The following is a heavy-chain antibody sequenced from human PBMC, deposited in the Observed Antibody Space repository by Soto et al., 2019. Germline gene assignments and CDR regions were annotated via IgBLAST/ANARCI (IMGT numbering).Heavy chain of an antibody. J-gene: IGHJ4*02. CDR3: AREGKYEAVAGY. V-gene: IGHV4-61*01. Sequence: QVQLQESGPGLVKPSETLSLTCTVSGGSVSSGSYYWSWIRQPPGKGLEWIGYIYYSGSTNYNPSLKSRVTISVDTSKNQFSLKLSSVTAADTAVYYCAREGKYEAVAGYWGQGTLVTVSS. CDR2: IYYSGST. D-gene: IGHD6-19*01. CDR1: GGSVSSGSYY.